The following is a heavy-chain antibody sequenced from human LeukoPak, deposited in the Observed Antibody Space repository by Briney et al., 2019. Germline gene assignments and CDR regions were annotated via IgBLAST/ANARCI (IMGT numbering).Heavy chain of an antibody. V-gene: IGHV4-34*01. CDR3: ARGLGPPHYYGSGSYYDYYYYYMDV. D-gene: IGHD3-10*01. CDR1: GGSFSGYY. J-gene: IGHJ6*03. CDR2: INHSGST. Sequence: SETLSLTCAVYGGSFSGYYWSWIRQPPGKGLEWIGEINHSGSTNYNPSLKSRVTISVDTSKNQFSLKLSSVTAADTAVYYCARGLGPPHYYGSGSYYDYYYYYMDVWGKGTTVTVSS.